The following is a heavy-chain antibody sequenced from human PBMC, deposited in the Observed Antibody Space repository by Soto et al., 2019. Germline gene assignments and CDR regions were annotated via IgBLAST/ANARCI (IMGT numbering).Heavy chain of an antibody. CDR3: ARSLPGTYGAFDL. V-gene: IGHV3-74*01. D-gene: IGHD1-7*01. J-gene: IGHJ3*01. CDR1: GFTFRSYW. Sequence: GGSLRLSCAASGFTFRSYWMHWVRQSPGKGLVWVSRISGDGSGTNYADSVKGRFTISRDNAKNTVYLQIDSLRAEDTAVYYCARSLPGTYGAFDLWGQGTMVTVSS. CDR2: ISGDGSGT.